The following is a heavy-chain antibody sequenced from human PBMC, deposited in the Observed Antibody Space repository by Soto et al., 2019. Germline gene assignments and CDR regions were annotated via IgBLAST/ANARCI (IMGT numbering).Heavy chain of an antibody. D-gene: IGHD6-19*01. CDR1: GGCISSSSYN. CDR2: VYYSGNT. Sequence: PSDSMSLTCTVSGGCISSSSYNWDWIRQPPGKGLEWIGSVYYSGNTYYNPSLTGRVTISADMSKNQFSLRLSSVTAADTAVYYCARVAQDSSGWTPFDYWGQGTLVTVSS. J-gene: IGHJ4*02. V-gene: IGHV4-39*01. CDR3: ARVAQDSSGWTPFDY.